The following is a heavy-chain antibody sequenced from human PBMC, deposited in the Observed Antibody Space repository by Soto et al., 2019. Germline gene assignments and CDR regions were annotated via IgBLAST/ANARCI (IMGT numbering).Heavy chain of an antibody. CDR3: ARVPKTYHDAFDI. D-gene: IGHD3-16*01. CDR1: GFTFSSYS. J-gene: IGHJ3*02. CDR2: ISSSSSYI. Sequence: PGGSLRLSCAASGFTFSSYSMNWVRQAPGKGLEWVSSISSSSSYIYYADSVKGRFTISRDNAKNSLYLQMNSLRAEDTAVYYCARVPKTYHDAFDIWGQGTMVTVSS. V-gene: IGHV3-21*01.